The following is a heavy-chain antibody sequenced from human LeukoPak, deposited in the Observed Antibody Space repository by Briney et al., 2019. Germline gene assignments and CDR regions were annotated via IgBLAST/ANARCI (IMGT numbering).Heavy chain of an antibody. CDR2: VYHSGST. Sequence: SETLSLTCAVSGYSISSGYYWGWIRQPPGKGLEWIGSVYHSGSTYYNPSLKSRVTISVDTSKNQFSLKLSSVTAADTAVYYCARDSSGYYYGYWYFDLWGRGTLVTVSS. CDR3: ARDSSGYYYGYWYFDL. J-gene: IGHJ2*01. CDR1: GYSISSGYY. V-gene: IGHV4-38-2*01. D-gene: IGHD3-22*01.